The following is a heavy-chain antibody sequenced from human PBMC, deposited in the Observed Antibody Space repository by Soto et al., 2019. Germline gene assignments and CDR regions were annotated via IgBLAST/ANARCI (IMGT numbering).Heavy chain of an antibody. J-gene: IGHJ4*02. V-gene: IGHV4-59*01. Sequence: ASETLSLTCSVSGGSMSEYFWSWIRQSPGKGLEWIGYIYYLGSTDYNPSLKSRVTISVDTSKRQFSLRLTSVTAADTAAYYCARDGYDGSGSPYPAYWGPGTQVTVSS. D-gene: IGHD3-10*01. CDR3: ARDGYDGSGSPYPAY. CDR1: GGSMSEYF. CDR2: IYYLGST.